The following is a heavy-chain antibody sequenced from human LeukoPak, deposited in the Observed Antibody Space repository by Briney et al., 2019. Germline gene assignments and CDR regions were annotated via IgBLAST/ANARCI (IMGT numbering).Heavy chain of an antibody. CDR1: GGSISSSNW. D-gene: IGHD6-13*01. CDR2: IYHSGST. CDR3: ATMETPGYSSSWRAFDI. J-gene: IGHJ3*02. Sequence: SETLSLTCAVSGGSISSSNWWSWVRQPPGKGLEWIGEIYHSGSTNYNPSLKSRVTISVDKSKNQFSLKLSSVTAADTAVYYCATMETPGYSSSWRAFDIWGQGTMVTVSS. V-gene: IGHV4-4*02.